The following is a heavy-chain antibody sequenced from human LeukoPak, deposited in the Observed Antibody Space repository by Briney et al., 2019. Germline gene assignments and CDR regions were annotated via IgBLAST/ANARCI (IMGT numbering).Heavy chain of an antibody. CDR1: GYSFTSYW. Sequence: GESLKISCKGSGYSFTSYWIGWVRQMPGKGLEWMGIIYPGDSDTRYSPSFQGQVTISVDKSTSTAHLQWSSLKASDSAMYFCARHSSGWAPNDAFDLWGQGTMVTVSS. CDR2: IYPGDSDT. CDR3: ARHSSGWAPNDAFDL. D-gene: IGHD6-19*01. J-gene: IGHJ3*01. V-gene: IGHV5-51*01.